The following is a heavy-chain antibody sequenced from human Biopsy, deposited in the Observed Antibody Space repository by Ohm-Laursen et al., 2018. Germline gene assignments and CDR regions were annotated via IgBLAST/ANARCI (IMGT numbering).Heavy chain of an antibody. V-gene: IGHV4-59*08. Sequence: SETLFLTCPLSGDSITRSYWSWIRQSPGKGLEWIGHVFDRGTTNYNPSVRSRVTMSEDTSKKQFSLKMTSVTAADTAIYYCAHGSGSYYKWDFGGRGILVTVSS. CDR1: GDSITRSY. CDR3: AHGSGSYYKWDF. CDR2: VFDRGTT. D-gene: IGHD3-10*01. J-gene: IGHJ4*02.